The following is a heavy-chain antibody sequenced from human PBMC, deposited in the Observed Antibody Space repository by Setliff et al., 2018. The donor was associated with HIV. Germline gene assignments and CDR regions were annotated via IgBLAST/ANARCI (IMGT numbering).Heavy chain of an antibody. V-gene: IGHV4-34*01. J-gene: IGHJ5*02. CDR3: ARHHYSNWFDP. CDR1: GGSFSNYY. CDR2: INHGGST. Sequence: PSETLSLTCAVYGGSFSNYYWSWIRQSPGEGLEWIGEINHGGSTNYNPSLKSRVTMSVDTSKNQFSLQLTSVTAADTAVYYCARHHYSNWFDPWGQGTLVTVSS. D-gene: IGHD2-15*01.